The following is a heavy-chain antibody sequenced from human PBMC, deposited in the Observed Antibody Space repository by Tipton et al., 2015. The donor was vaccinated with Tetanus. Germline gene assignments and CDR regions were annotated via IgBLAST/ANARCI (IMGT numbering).Heavy chain of an antibody. V-gene: IGHV4-31*03. CDR3: ARDQARGARGWNYFDY. D-gene: IGHD1-26*01. CDR1: GGSISSGGYY. Sequence: GLVKPSQTLSLTCTVSGGSISSGGYYWSWIRQHPGKGLEWIGDIYNSGSTYYNPSLKSRVTISVDTSKNQFSPKLNSVTAADTAVYFCARDQARGARGWNYFDYWGQGTQVTVSS. J-gene: IGHJ4*02. CDR2: IYNSGST.